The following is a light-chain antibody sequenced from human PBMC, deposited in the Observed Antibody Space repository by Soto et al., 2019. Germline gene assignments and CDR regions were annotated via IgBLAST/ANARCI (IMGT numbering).Light chain of an antibody. J-gene: IGKJ1*01. V-gene: IGKV3-20*01. CDR1: QSVSSSS. CDR3: QYSGSSPWT. CDR2: DAS. Sequence: EIVLTQSPGTLSLSPGERATLSCRASQSVSSSSLAWYQQKPGQAPRLLIYDASKRATGIPDRFSGSGSGTDFALTISRLEPEDFAVYSCQYSGSSPWTFGQGTKVEIK.